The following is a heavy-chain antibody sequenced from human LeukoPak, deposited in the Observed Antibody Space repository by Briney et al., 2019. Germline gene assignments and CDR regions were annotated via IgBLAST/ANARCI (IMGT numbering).Heavy chain of an antibody. J-gene: IGHJ4*02. CDR1: GFSFSTFG. CDR2: IWNDGGKK. D-gene: IGHD3-16*01. Sequence: GGSLRLSCAASGFSFSTFGMHWARRAPGKGLEWVAVIWNDGGKKFYAESVKGRFTISRDNSQNTLYLQMNRLRAEDTAVYYCGRDSLGGDYWGQGTLVTVSS. V-gene: IGHV3-33*08. CDR3: GRDSLGGDY.